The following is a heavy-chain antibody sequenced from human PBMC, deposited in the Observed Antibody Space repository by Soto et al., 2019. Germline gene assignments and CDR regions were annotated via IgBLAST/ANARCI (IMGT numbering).Heavy chain of an antibody. Sequence: ASVKVSCTASGYTFTSYAMHWVRQAPGQRLEWMGWINAGNGNTKYSQKFQGRVTITRDTSASTAYMELSSLRSEDTAVYYCANLWFGELSDDAFDIWGQGTMVTVSS. CDR3: ANLWFGELSDDAFDI. CDR2: INAGNGNT. V-gene: IGHV1-3*01. D-gene: IGHD3-10*01. J-gene: IGHJ3*02. CDR1: GYTFTSYA.